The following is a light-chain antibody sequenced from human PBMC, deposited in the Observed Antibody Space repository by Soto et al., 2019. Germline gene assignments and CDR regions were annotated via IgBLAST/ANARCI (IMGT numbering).Light chain of an antibody. V-gene: IGLV2-14*01. CDR3: SSYTSSTTPV. Sequence: QSALTQPASVSGSPGQSITISCTGTSSDVGGYNYVSWYQHHPGKAPKLMISEVSSRPSGVSSRFSGSKSGNTASLTISGLQTEVEADYYCSSYTSSTTPVFGGGTKLTVL. J-gene: IGLJ2*01. CDR1: SSDVGGYNY. CDR2: EVS.